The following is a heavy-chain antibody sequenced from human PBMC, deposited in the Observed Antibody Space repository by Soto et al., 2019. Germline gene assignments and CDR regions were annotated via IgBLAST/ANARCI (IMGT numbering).Heavy chain of an antibody. CDR3: ARDPPVAAARD. CDR1: GGSISSSRW. V-gene: IGHV4-4*02. Sequence: VQLQESGPGLVKPSGTLSLTCAVSGGSISSSRWWSWVRKSPGKGLEWIGEIYHSGSTNYNPSLESRVTISVDKSKNQFSLKLSSVTAADTAVYYCARDPPVAAARDWGQGTLVTVSS. J-gene: IGHJ4*02. CDR2: IYHSGST. D-gene: IGHD6-13*01.